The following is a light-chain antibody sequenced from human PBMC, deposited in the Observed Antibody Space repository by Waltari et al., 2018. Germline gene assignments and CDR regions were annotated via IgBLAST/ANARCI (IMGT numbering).Light chain of an antibody. J-gene: IGLJ3*02. CDR3: QTGGHGTWV. CDR1: SGHSSNI. Sequence: QLVLTQSPSASASLGASAKLTCTLSSGHSSNINAWHQQQPEKGPRYLMKVNSDGSHSKGDEIPDRFSGSSSGAERYLTISSLQSEDEADYYCQTGGHGTWVFGGGTKLTVL. CDR2: VNSDGSH. V-gene: IGLV4-69*01.